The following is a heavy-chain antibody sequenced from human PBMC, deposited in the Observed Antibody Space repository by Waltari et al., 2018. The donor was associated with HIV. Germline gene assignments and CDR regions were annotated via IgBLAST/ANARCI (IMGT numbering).Heavy chain of an antibody. CDR2: ISTTGSTV. CDR1: GSSFSSYE. J-gene: IGHJ4*02. V-gene: IGHV3-48*03. Sequence: EVQLVQSGGGLVQPGGSLRLSFAASGSSFSSYEMHWIRQAPGKGLGVVSYISTTGSTVYYADSVKARFTISRDNAKKSLYLQMNSLRAEDKAVYYCTRGLRLLRSILPFDYWGQGTLVPVSS. D-gene: IGHD1-26*01. CDR3: TRGLRLLRSILPFDY.